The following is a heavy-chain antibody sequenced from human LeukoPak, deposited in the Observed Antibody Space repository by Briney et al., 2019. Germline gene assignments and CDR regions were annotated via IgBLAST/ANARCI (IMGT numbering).Heavy chain of an antibody. J-gene: IGHJ4*02. Sequence: PSETLSLTCTVSGGSMSNGDYYWSWIRQPPGKGLEWIASIYYTGTTYYNPSLKSRVTISLDMSNNQFSLKLSSVSAADTAVYYCVTVGATAFDYWGQGTLVTVSS. CDR1: GGSMSNGDYY. CDR3: VTVGATAFDY. CDR2: IYYTGTT. D-gene: IGHD1-26*01. V-gene: IGHV4-39*01.